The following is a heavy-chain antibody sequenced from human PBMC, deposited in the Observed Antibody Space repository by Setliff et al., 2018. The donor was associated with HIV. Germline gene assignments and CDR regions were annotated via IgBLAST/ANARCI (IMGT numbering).Heavy chain of an antibody. D-gene: IGHD3-22*01. CDR3: VRGVTRDISGYYRDEYFQH. Sequence: ASVKVSCKASGYRFNTYGISWVRQAPGQGLEWMGWISPYNGDTRFAQSLQGRVTLTTDTSTNTAYMEMRILRSDDTAVYYCVRGVTRDISGYYRDEYFQHWGQGTPVTVSS. CDR2: ISPYNGDT. J-gene: IGHJ1*01. V-gene: IGHV1-18*01. CDR1: GYRFNTYG.